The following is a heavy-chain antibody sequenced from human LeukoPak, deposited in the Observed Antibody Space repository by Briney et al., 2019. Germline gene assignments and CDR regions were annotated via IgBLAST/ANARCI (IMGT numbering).Heavy chain of an antibody. Sequence: PGGSLSLSCVAAGFSSSSYWVYWGRQTPGKGLVWVARMNSDGSGTSYADSVKGRFTISRDNAKNTLYLQMNSLRVEATAVYDCSVLGVRSWGQGTLVTVSS. V-gene: IGHV3-74*01. D-gene: IGHD3-10*01. CDR1: GFSSSSYW. CDR3: SVLGVRS. CDR2: MNSDGSGT. J-gene: IGHJ5*02.